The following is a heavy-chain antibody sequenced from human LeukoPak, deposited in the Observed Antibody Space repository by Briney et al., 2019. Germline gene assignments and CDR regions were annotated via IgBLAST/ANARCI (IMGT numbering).Heavy chain of an antibody. J-gene: IGHJ4*02. CDR1: GGSISSSTYS. D-gene: IGHD5-24*01. V-gene: IGHV4-39*01. CDR2: IHYDGNI. CDR3: ARHSLNNYGSYY. Sequence: PSETLSLTCTVSGGSISSSTYSWTWIRQPPGKGLEWIGSIHYDGNIYYKPSLKSRVTISVDTSKIQFSLRLSSATAADMATYYCARHSLNNYGSYYWSQGTLVTVSS.